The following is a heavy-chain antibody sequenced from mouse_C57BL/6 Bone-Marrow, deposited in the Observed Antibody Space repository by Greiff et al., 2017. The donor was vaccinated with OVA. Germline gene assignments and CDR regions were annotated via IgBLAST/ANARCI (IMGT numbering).Heavy chain of an antibody. D-gene: IGHD2-5*01. CDR2: IYPGSGST. CDR1: GYTFTSYW. V-gene: IGHV1-55*01. J-gene: IGHJ4*01. CDR3: ALYYSNLDYYAMDY. Sequence: VQLQQSGAELVKPGASVKMSCKASGYTFTSYWITWVKQRPGQGLEWIGDIYPGSGSTNYNEKFKSKATLTVDTSSSTAYMQLSSLTSEDSAVYYCALYYSNLDYYAMDYWGQGTSVTVSS.